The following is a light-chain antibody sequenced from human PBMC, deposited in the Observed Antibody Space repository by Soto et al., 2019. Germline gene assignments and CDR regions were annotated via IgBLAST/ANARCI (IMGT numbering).Light chain of an antibody. Sequence: EIVMTQSPATLSVSPGERATLSCRASQSVSSNLAWYQQKPGQAPRLLIYGASTRATGIPDRFSGSGSETDFTLTISRLEPEDFAVFFCQQYGRSPFTFGGGTKVDIK. CDR1: QSVSSN. CDR3: QQYGRSPFT. CDR2: GAS. V-gene: IGKV3-20*01. J-gene: IGKJ4*01.